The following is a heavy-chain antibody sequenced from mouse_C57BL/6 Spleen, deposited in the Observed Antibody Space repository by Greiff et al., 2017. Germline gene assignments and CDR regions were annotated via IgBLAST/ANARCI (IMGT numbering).Heavy chain of an antibody. Sequence: VKLMESGPGILQSSQTLSLTCSFSGFSLSTSGMGVSWIRQPSGKGLEWLAHIYWDDDKRYNPSLKSRLTISKDTSRNQVFLKITSVDTADTATYYCARRAPYGNYPYWYFDVWGTGTTVTVSS. CDR2: IYWDDDK. CDR1: GFSLSTSGMG. CDR3: ARRAPYGNYPYWYFDV. V-gene: IGHV8-12*01. J-gene: IGHJ1*03. D-gene: IGHD2-1*01.